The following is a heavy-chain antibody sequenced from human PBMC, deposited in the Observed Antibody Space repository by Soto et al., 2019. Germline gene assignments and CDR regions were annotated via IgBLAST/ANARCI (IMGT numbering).Heavy chain of an antibody. J-gene: IGHJ4*02. CDR1: GFTFSTYV. D-gene: IGHD2-2*01. V-gene: IGHV3-30*18. Sequence: QVQLVESGGGVVQPGTSLRLSCAASGFTFSTYVMHWVRQSPGKGLEWVSFISHDGSKKQCADSVKGRVSISRDNSKNMLYLQMDSLRLEDTAVYYCAKDSSIHPFDYWGQGALVAVSS. CDR3: AKDSSIHPFDY. CDR2: ISHDGSKK.